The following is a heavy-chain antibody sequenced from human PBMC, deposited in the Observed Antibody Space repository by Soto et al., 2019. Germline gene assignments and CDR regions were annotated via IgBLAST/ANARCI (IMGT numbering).Heavy chain of an antibody. CDR1: GFTIGTFA. Sequence: GGSLRLSCAASGFTIGTFAMTWVRQAPGKGLECVSGVTGSGGQIHYADSVKGRFTISKDNSKNTLYLQMSNLREEDTALYYCAKDAVYKDGLWLMDSWGQGTLVTVSS. CDR2: VTGSGGQI. CDR3: AKDAVYKDGLWLMDS. D-gene: IGHD2-21*01. J-gene: IGHJ5*02. V-gene: IGHV3-23*01.